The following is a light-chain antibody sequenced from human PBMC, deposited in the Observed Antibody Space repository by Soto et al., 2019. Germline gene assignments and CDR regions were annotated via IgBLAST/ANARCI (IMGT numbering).Light chain of an antibody. Sequence: QSALTQPRSVSGSPGQSVTISCTGTSSDVGDYNYVSWYQHHPGDAPKLMIYDVTKRPSGVPDRFSGSKSGNTASLTISGLQAEDEADYHCCSFAGAYTDVFGTGTKLTVL. CDR3: CSFAGAYTDV. CDR1: SSDVGDYNY. V-gene: IGLV2-11*01. J-gene: IGLJ1*01. CDR2: DVT.